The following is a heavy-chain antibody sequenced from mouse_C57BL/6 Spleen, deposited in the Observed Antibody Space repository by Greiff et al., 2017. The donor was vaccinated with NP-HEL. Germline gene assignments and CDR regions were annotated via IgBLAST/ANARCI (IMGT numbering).Heavy chain of an antibody. V-gene: IGHV2-6*01. CDR2: IWGVGST. CDR1: GFSLTSYG. J-gene: IGHJ3*01. Sequence: QVQLKQSGPGLVAPSQSLSITCTVSGFSLTSYGVDWVRQSPGKGLEWLGVIWGVGSTNYNSALKSRLSISKDNSKSQVFLKMNSLQTDDTAMYYCARGTGTWGFAYWGQGTLVTVSA. CDR3: ARGTGTWGFAY. D-gene: IGHD4-1*01.